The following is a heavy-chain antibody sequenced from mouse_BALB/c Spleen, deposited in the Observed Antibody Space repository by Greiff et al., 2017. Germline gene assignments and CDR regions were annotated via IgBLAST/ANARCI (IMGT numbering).Heavy chain of an antibody. J-gene: IGHJ4*01. CDR2: IDPANGNT. V-gene: IGHV14-3*02. D-gene: IGHD4-1*01. CDR1: GFNIKDTY. CDR3: ARQTGTDYAMDY. Sequence: EVMLVESGAELVKPGASVKLSCTASGFNIKDTYMHWVKQRPEQGLEWIGRIDPANGNTKYDPKFQGKATITADTSSNTAYLQLSSLTSEDTAVYYCARQTGTDYAMDYWGQGTSVTVSS.